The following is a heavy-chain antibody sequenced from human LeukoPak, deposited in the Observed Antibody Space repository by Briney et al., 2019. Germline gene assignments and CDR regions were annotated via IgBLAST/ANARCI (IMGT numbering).Heavy chain of an antibody. CDR2: IDWDDDK. J-gene: IGHJ4*02. Sequence: RESGPALVKPTQTLTLTCTFSGFSLSTSGMCVNWIRQPPGKALEWLARIDWDDDKYYSTSLKTRLTISKDTSKNQVVLTMTNMDPVDTATYYCARTRYYYDSSGYYGPFDYWGQGTLVTVSS. D-gene: IGHD3-22*01. V-gene: IGHV2-70*11. CDR1: GFSLSTSGMC. CDR3: ARTRYYYDSSGYYGPFDY.